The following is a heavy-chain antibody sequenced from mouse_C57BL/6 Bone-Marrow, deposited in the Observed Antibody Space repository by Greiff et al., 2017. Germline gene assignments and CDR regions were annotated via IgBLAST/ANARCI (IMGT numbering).Heavy chain of an antibody. J-gene: IGHJ4*01. CDR3: TRREDSHYYAMDD. CDR1: GYTFTSYW. CDR2: IYPGNSDT. V-gene: IGHV1-5*01. Sequence: EVQLQQSGTVLARPGASVKMSCKTSGYTFTSYWMHWVKQRPGQGLEWIGAIYPGNSDTSYNQKFKGKAKLTAVTSASTAYMGLSSLTNEDSAVYYCTRREDSHYYAMDDWGQGTSVTVSS.